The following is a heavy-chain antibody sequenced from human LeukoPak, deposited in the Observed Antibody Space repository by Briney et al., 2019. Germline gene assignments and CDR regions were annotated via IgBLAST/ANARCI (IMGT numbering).Heavy chain of an antibody. CDR2: INPNSGGT. V-gene: IGHV1-2*02. J-gene: IGHJ4*02. D-gene: IGHD3-3*01. CDR1: GYTFTGYY. CDR3: ARVDVITIYYFDY. Sequence: GASVKVSCKASGYTFTGYYMHWVRQAPGQGLEWMGWINPNSGGTNYAQKFQGRVTMTRDTSISTAYMELSRLRSDDTAVCYCARVDVITIYYFDYWGQGTLVTVSS.